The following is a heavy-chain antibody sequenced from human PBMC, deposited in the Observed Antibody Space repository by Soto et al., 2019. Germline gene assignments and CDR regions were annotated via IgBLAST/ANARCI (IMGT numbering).Heavy chain of an antibody. D-gene: IGHD6-6*01. J-gene: IGHJ6*02. Sequence: LSLTCTVSGGSISSSSYYWGWIRQPPGKGLEWIGGIYYSGSTYYNPSLKSRVTISVDTSKNQFSLKLSSVTAADTAVYYCASEKYSSSSLSESYGMDVWGQGTTVTVSS. CDR3: ASEKYSSSSLSESYGMDV. V-gene: IGHV4-39*01. CDR1: GGSISSSSYY. CDR2: IYYSGST.